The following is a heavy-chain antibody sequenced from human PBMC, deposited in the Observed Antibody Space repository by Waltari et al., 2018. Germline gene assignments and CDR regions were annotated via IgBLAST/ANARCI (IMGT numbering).Heavy chain of an antibody. Sequence: EVQLLESGGGLVQPGGSLRLSCAASGFTFSSYAMSWVRQAPGKGLEWVSGISSDGGYTDYAAAVKGRFTISRDISKNTLYLQMNSLRAEDTALYHCASLPGTRREDVDYWGQGTLVTVSS. CDR3: ASLPGTRREDVDY. CDR2: ISSDGGYT. CDR1: GFTFSSYA. V-gene: IGHV3-23*01. J-gene: IGHJ4*02. D-gene: IGHD3-10*01.